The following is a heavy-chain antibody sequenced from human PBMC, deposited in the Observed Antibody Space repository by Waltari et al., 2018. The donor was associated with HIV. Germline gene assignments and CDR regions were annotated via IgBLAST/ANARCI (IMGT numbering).Heavy chain of an antibody. V-gene: IGHV3-7*01. CDR1: GFTFSNFW. CDR3: ARDASYFDFWSGGYYYYGLDV. J-gene: IGHJ6*02. D-gene: IGHD3-3*01. Sequence: VESGGALVQPGDSLRLSCATSGFTFSNFWMTWVRQTPGKGLEWVGNIKGDGSCTYFVDFVKVRFTISRDNAKNTMFLQMDNLRVEDTAVYYCARDASYFDFWSGGYYYYGLDVWGQGTTVVVSS. CDR2: IKGDGSCT.